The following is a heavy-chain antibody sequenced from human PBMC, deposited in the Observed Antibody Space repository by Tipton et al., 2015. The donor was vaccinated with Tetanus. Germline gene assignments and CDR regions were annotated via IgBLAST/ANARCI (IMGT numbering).Heavy chain of an antibody. V-gene: IGHV4-34*01. D-gene: IGHD3-16*01. CDR2: VDDSGST. J-gene: IGHJ5*02. CDR1: GGSLSRYY. CDR3: ARVRAILRRTLSGLYWLDP. Sequence: TLSLTCAVYGGSLSRYYWTWIRQPPGKGLEWIGEVDDSGSTNYSPSLKSRVTISLDTSKNQFSLEVASVTVSDTAVYYCARVRAILRRTLSGLYWLDPWGQGILVTVSS.